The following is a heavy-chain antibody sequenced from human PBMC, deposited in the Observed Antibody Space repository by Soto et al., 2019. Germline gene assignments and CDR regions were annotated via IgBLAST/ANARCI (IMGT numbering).Heavy chain of an antibody. CDR2: IIPIFGTA. V-gene: IGHV1-69*01. CDR1: GGTFSSYA. J-gene: IGHJ3*02. CDR3: ARALPDYGDSLRAFDI. D-gene: IGHD4-17*01. Sequence: QVQLVQSGAEVKKPGSSVKVSCKASGGTFSSYAISWVRQAPGQGLEWMGGIIPIFGTANYAQKFQGRVTITADESTSTADMELSSLRSEDTAVYYCARALPDYGDSLRAFDIWGQGTMVTVSS.